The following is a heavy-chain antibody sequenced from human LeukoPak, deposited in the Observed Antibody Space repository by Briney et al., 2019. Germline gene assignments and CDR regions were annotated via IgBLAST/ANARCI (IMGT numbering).Heavy chain of an antibody. V-gene: IGHV1-2*02. J-gene: IGHJ4*02. CDR2: INPNSGGT. CDR3: ARDANYDFWSGYPSLDY. CDR1: GYTLTGYY. Sequence: ASVKVSCKASGYTLTGYYMHWVRQAPGQGLEWMGWINPNSGGTNYAQKFQGRVTMTRDTSISTAYMELSRLRSDDTAVYYCARDANYDFWSGYPSLDYWGQGTLVTVSS. D-gene: IGHD3-3*01.